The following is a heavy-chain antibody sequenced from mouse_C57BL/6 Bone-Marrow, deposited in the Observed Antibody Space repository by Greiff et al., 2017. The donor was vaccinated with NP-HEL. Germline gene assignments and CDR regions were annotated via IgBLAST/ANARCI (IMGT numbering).Heavy chain of an antibody. CDR3: ARTGGAYYAMDY. Sequence: QVQLQQPGAELVKPGASVKLSCKASGYTFTSYWMQWVKQRPGQGLEWIGEIDPSDSYTNYHQKFKGKATLTVDTSSSTAYMQLSSLTSEDSAVYYCARTGGAYYAMDYWGQGTSVTVSS. D-gene: IGHD3-2*01. CDR1: GYTFTSYW. CDR2: IDPSDSYT. V-gene: IGHV1-50*01. J-gene: IGHJ4*01.